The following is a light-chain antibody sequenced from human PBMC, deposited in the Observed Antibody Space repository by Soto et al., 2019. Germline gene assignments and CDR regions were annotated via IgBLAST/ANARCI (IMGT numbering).Light chain of an antibody. J-gene: IGKJ1*01. CDR2: AAS. CDR1: QGISSY. CDR3: QQSYSTWT. Sequence: DIQMTQSPSSVPASVGDRVTITCRASQGISSYLNWYQQKPGKAPKLLIYAASSLQGGVPSRFSGSGSGTDFTLTISSLQPEDFATYYCQQSYSTWTFGQGTKVDI. V-gene: IGKV1-39*01.